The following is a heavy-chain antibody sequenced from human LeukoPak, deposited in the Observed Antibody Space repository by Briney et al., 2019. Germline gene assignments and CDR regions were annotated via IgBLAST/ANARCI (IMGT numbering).Heavy chain of an antibody. V-gene: IGHV3-11*01. CDR2: ISSSGSTI. CDR3: AKGSKEVLFTRDHYMDV. CDR1: GFTFSDYY. J-gene: IGHJ6*03. D-gene: IGHD3-3*01. Sequence: GGSLRLSCAASGFTFSDYYMSWIRQAPGKGLEWVSYISSSGSTIYYADSVKGRFTISRDNAKNSLYLQMNSLRAEDTAVYYCAKGSKEVLFTRDHYMDVWGKGTTLPIFS.